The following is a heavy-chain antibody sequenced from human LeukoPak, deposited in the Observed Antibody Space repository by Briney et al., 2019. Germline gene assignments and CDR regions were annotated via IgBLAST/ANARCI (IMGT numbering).Heavy chain of an antibody. D-gene: IGHD2-2*01. CDR1: GFTFSDYS. J-gene: IGHJ4*02. V-gene: IGHV3-21*01. CDR2: ISDDSNYI. CDR3: ANHLACGSTSCPSFDY. Sequence: GGSLRLSCAASGFTFSDYSMNWVRQAPGKELEWVSSISDDSNYIYYADSVKGRFTISRDNAKNSLYLQMNSLRAEDTAVYYCANHLACGSTSCPSFDYWGQGTLVTVSS.